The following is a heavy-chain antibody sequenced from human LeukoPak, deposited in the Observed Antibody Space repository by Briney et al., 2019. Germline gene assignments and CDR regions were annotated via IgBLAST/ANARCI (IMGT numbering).Heavy chain of an antibody. Sequence: GASVKVSCKASGYTFNGYYMHWVRQAPGQGLEWMGRINPNSGDTNYAQKFQGRVTMTSDTSISTAYMELSRLRSDDTAVYYCAREEGITIFGVVLYYFDYWGQGTLVTVSS. CDR2: INPNSGDT. CDR1: GYTFNGYY. CDR3: AREEGITIFGVVLYYFDY. V-gene: IGHV1-2*06. J-gene: IGHJ4*02. D-gene: IGHD3-3*01.